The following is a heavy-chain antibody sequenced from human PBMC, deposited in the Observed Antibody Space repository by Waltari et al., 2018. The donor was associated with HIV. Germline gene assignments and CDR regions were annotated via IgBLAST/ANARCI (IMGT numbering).Heavy chain of an antibody. CDR1: GDPIPGYY. CDR3: ARHYNFWSGYYGALEY. Sequence: QVQLQESGPGLVKPSETLSLTCTVSGDPIPGYYWSWVRQPPGKGLEWIGHIYYSGSTTYNPSLKSRVTISVDTSKNQLSLKLSSVTAADTAVFYCARHYNFWSGYYGALEYWGQGALVTVSS. CDR2: IYYSGST. V-gene: IGHV4-59*01. D-gene: IGHD3-3*01. J-gene: IGHJ4*02.